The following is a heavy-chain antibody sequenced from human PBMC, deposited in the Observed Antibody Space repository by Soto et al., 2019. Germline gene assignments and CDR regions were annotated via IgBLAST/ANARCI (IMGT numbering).Heavy chain of an antibody. CDR2: IIPIFGTA. D-gene: IGHD6-19*01. CDR3: ARAYSSGWSDY. CDR1: GGTFSSYA. Sequence: QVQLVQSGAAVKKPGSSVKVSCTASGGTFSSYAISWVRQAPGQGLEWMGGIIPIFGTANYAKKFQGRVTITADESTSTAYMELSSLRSEDTAVYYCARAYSSGWSDYWGQGTLVTVSS. V-gene: IGHV1-69*12. J-gene: IGHJ4*02.